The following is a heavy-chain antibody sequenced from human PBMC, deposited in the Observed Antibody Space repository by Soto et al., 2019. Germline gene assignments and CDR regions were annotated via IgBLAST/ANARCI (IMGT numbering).Heavy chain of an antibody. CDR1: GFIFSGSA. J-gene: IGHJ4*02. CDR2: IGSKPDNYAT. CDR3: ARHVIGGGVD. D-gene: IGHD3-16*02. Sequence: EVQLVESGGGLVQPGGSLKLSCAASGFIFSGSAMHWVRQASGKGLEWVGHIGSKPDNYATAYAASMKGRFTISRDDSKNTAYLQMNSLKTEDTAVYYCARHVIGGGVDWGQGALVTVSS. V-gene: IGHV3-73*02.